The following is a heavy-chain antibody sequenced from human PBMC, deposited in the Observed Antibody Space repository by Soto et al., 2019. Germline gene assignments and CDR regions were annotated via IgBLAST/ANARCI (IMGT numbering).Heavy chain of an antibody. CDR3: AREANYYDSSGYHNWFDP. D-gene: IGHD3-22*01. V-gene: IGHV1-69*13. Sequence: ASVKVSCKASGGAFSSYAISWVRQAPGQGLEWMGGIIPIFGTANYAQKFQGRVTITADESTSTAYMELSSLRSEDTAVYYCAREANYYDSSGYHNWFDPWGQGTPGHRSS. CDR1: GGAFSSYA. J-gene: IGHJ5*02. CDR2: IIPIFGTA.